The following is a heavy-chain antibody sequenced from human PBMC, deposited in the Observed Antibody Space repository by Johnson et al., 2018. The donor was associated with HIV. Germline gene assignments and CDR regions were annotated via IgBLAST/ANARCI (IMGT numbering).Heavy chain of an antibody. CDR1: GFTFSSYG. V-gene: IGHV3-30*02. CDR3: AKVDTAMVNAFDI. CDR2: IRYDGSNK. J-gene: IGHJ3*02. Sequence: VLFLESGGGVVQPGGSLRLSCAASGFTFSSYGMHWVRQAPGKGLEWVAFIRYDGSNKYYADSVKGRFTISRDNSKNTLYLQMNSLRAEDTAVYYCAKVDTAMVNAFDIWGQGTMVTVSS. D-gene: IGHD5-18*01.